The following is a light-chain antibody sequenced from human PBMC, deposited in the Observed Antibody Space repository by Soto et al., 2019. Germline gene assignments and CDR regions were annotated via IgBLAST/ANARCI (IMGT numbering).Light chain of an antibody. CDR3: QQSYVTPPYT. CDR2: AAS. CDR1: QTITTY. J-gene: IGKJ2*01. V-gene: IGKV1-39*01. Sequence: DFQLTQSPSSLSASVGDRVTITCQASQTITTYLNWYQQKPGKAPKLLVYAASTLQSGVPSRFSGSGSGTDFTLTISDLQPEDFATYYCQQSYVTPPYTFGQGTKLEI.